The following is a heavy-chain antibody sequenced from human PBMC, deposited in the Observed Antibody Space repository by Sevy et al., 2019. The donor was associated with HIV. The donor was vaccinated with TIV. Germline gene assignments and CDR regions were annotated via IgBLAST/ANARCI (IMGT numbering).Heavy chain of an antibody. Sequence: SETLSLTCTVSGGSISSSSYYWGWIRQPPGKGLEWIGSIYYSGSTYYNPSLKSRVTISVDTSKNQFSLRLSSVTAADMAVYYCARQGRLDIVATITAFDIWGQGTMVTVSS. V-gene: IGHV4-39*01. J-gene: IGHJ3*02. CDR1: GGSISSSSYY. D-gene: IGHD5-12*01. CDR3: ARQGRLDIVATITAFDI. CDR2: IYYSGST.